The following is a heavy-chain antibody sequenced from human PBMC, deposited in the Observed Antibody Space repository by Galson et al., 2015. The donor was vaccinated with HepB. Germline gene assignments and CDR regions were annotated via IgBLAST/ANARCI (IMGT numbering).Heavy chain of an antibody. J-gene: IGHJ4*02. V-gene: IGHV3-30*18. CDR1: GFTFSSYG. D-gene: IGHD4-23*01. CDR2: ISYDGSNK. Sequence: LSCAASGFTFSSYGMHWVRQAPGKGLEWVAVISYDGSNKYYADSVKGRFTISRDNSKNTLYLQMNSLRAEDTAVYYCAKDSHDYGGNSGSDYWGQGTLVTVSS. CDR3: AKDSHDYGGNSGSDY.